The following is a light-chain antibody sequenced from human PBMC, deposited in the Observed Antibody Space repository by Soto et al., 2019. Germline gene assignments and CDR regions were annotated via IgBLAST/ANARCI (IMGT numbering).Light chain of an antibody. J-gene: IGLJ1*01. CDR1: TSDVGAYNS. V-gene: IGLV2-11*01. CDR3: YSSAGTYTFV. CDR2: DVS. Sequence: QSALTQPRSVSGSPGQSVTISCTGTTSDVGAYNSVSWYRQHPGKAPKLMIYDVSKRPSGVPDRFSGSKSGNTASLTISGLQAEDEADYYCYSSAGTYTFVFGTGTKVTVL.